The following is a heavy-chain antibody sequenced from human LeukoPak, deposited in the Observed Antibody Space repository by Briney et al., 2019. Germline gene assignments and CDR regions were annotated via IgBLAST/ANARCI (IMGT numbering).Heavy chain of an antibody. V-gene: IGHV3-23*01. Sequence: GGSLRLSCAASGFTFSSYAMSWVRQAPGKGLEWVSAISGSGGSTYCADSVKGRFTISRDNSKNTLYLQMNSLRAEDTAVYYCAKDRGYYDYVWGSYRIDAFDIWGQGTMVTVSS. D-gene: IGHD3-16*02. CDR2: ISGSGGST. J-gene: IGHJ3*02. CDR1: GFTFSSYA. CDR3: AKDRGYYDYVWGSYRIDAFDI.